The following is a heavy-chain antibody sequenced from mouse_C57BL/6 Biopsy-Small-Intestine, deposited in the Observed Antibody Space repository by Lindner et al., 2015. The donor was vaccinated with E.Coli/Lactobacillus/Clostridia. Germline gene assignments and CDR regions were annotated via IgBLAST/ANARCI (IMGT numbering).Heavy chain of an antibody. CDR3: ARDPRLSPTGELDY. J-gene: IGHJ4*01. D-gene: IGHD4-1*02. CDR1: GYSFLGYG. Sequence: SVKVSCKASGYSFLGYGISWVRQAPGQGLEWMGWISGYDGKIKYAEKFQGRVALTTVTSTTTAYMELRSLTSDDTARYYCARDPRLSPTGELDYWGQGTLVTVSS. CDR2: ISGYDGKI. V-gene: IGHV1-66*01.